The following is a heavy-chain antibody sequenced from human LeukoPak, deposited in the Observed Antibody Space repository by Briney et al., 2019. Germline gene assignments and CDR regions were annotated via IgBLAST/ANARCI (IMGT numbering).Heavy chain of an antibody. D-gene: IGHD3-10*01. CDR3: ARDQVLWFGELLTENNWFDP. Sequence: GGSLRLSCAASGFTFSSHNMNWVRQAPGKGLEWVSSISSSSSYIYYADSVKGRFTISRDNAKNSLYLQMNSLRAEDTAVYYCARDQVLWFGELLTENNWFDPWGQGTLVTVSS. CDR2: ISSSSSYI. V-gene: IGHV3-21*01. J-gene: IGHJ5*02. CDR1: GFTFSSHN.